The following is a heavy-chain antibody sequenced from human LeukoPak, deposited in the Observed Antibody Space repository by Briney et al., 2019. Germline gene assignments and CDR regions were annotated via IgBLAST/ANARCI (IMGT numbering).Heavy chain of an antibody. CDR3: ARTGYSGYEPQRGFDP. CDR1: GDSISSGYY. J-gene: IGHJ5*02. D-gene: IGHD5-12*01. CDR2: VYQSGST. Sequence: SETLSLTCAVSGDSISSGYYWGWIRQPPGKGLEWIGIVYQSGSTYYNPSLKSRVTISLDTSKNQFSLKLSSVTAADTAVYYCARTGYSGYEPQRGFDPWGQGNLVTVSS. V-gene: IGHV4-38-2*01.